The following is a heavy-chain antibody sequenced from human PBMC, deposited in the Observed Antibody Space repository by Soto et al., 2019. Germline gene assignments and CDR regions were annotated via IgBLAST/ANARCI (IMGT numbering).Heavy chain of an antibody. CDR2: ISYDGNTQ. V-gene: IGHV3-30*03. D-gene: IGHD2-21*01. CDR3: ATKVRVKNYYYYGMDT. J-gene: IGHJ6*02. Sequence: QVQLVESGGGVVQPGRSLRLSCEVSGFAFNTSGMYWVRQSPGRGREGVAVISYDGNTQYYAESLKGRFTISRDNSKNTLFLNMNRLRSEDTAVYYCATKVRVKNYYYYGMDTWGQGTLVTVSS. CDR1: GFAFNTSG.